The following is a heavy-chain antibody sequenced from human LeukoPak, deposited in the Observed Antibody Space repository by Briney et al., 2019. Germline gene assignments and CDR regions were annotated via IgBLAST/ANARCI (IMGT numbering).Heavy chain of an antibody. CDR3: ARPGYSSGWFSWYFAY. CDR2: INHSGST. V-gene: IGHV4-34*01. CDR1: GGSFSGYY. Sequence: SETLSLTCAVYGGSFSGYYWSWIRQPPGKGLEWIGEINHSGSTNYNPSLKSRVTISVDTSKNQFSLKLSSVTAADTAVYYCARPGYSSGWFSWYFAYWGQGTLVTVSS. J-gene: IGHJ4*02. D-gene: IGHD6-19*01.